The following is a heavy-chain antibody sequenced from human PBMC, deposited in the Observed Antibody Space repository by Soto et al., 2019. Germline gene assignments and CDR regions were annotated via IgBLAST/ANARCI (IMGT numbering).Heavy chain of an antibody. D-gene: IGHD3-22*01. CDR3: AREGDYYDSSGYYPI. CDR2: IYTSGST. CDR1: GGSISSYY. V-gene: IGHV4-4*07. Sequence: LSLTCTVSGGSISSYYWSWIRQPAGKGLEWIWRIYTSGSTNYNPSLKSRVTMSVDTSKNQFSLKLSSVTAADTAVYYCAREGDYYDSSGYYPIWGQGXLVTVSS. J-gene: IGHJ4*02.